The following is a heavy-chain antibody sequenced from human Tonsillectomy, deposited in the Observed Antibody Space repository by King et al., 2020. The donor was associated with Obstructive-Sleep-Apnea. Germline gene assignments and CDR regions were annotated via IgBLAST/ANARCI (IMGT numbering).Heavy chain of an antibody. CDR1: GYTFTNYG. CDR2: ISAYNGNT. CDR3: ARERMKLLWFGESYYGMDV. D-gene: IGHD3-10*01. J-gene: IGHJ6*02. V-gene: IGHV1-18*01. Sequence: QLVQSGAEVKKPGASVKVSCKASGYTFTNYGFSWVRQAPGQGLEWMGWISAYNGNTAYAQKLQGRVTMTADTSTSTVYMQLRSLRSDDTAVYYCARERMKLLWFGESYYGMDVWGQGTTVTVSS.